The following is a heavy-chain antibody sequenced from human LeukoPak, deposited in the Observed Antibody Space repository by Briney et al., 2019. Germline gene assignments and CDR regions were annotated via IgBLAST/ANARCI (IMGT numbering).Heavy chain of an antibody. CDR1: GYTFTGYY. V-gene: IGHV1-2*04. CDR2: INPNSGGT. CDR3: ARTPPLVGATHFPGLLHQPMDAFDI. Sequence: ASVTVSCKASGYTFTGYYMHWVRQAPGQGLEWMGWINPNSGGTNYAQKFQGWVTMTRDTSISTAYMELSRLRSDDTAVYYCARTPPLVGATHFPGLLHQPMDAFDIWGQGTMVTVSS. J-gene: IGHJ3*02. D-gene: IGHD1-26*01.